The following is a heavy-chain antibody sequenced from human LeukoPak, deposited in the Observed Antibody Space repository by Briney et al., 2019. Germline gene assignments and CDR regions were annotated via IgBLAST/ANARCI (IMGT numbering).Heavy chain of an antibody. V-gene: IGHV1-46*01. CDR1: GYTFTSYY. CDR3: ATFPRSPYYDFWAGGYYFDY. CDR2: INPSGGST. J-gene: IGHJ4*02. D-gene: IGHD3-3*01. Sequence: ASVKVSCKASGYTFTSYYMHWVRQAPGQGLEWMGIINPSGGSTSYAQKFQGRVTMTRDTSTSIVYMELSSLRSEDTAVYYCATFPRSPYYDFWAGGYYFDYWGQGTLVTVSS.